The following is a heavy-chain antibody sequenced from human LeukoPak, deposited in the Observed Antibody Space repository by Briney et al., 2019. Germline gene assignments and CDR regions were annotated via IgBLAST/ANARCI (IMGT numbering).Heavy chain of an antibody. D-gene: IGHD3-10*01. CDR2: IWHDGSHK. Sequence: GGSLRLSCAASGFAFNTYAMHWVRQAPGQGLEWVALIWHDGSHKFYSNSVRGQFTISRDNSKNTVSLQMNNLRPEDTAVYYCGRDLFGSGSYPDFWGQGTLVTVSS. J-gene: IGHJ4*02. CDR3: GRDLFGSGSYPDF. V-gene: IGHV3-33*01. CDR1: GFAFNTYA.